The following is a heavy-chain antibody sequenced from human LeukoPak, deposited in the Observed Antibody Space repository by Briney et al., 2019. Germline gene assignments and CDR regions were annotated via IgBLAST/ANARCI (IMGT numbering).Heavy chain of an antibody. V-gene: IGHV3-30*18. J-gene: IGHJ4*02. CDR3: AKGSGGVIVTYYFDY. D-gene: IGHD3-16*02. CDR2: ISYDGSNK. Sequence: GGSLRLSCAASGFNFSSYGMHWVRQAPGKGLEWVAVISYDGSNKYYADSVKGRFTISRDNSKNTLYLQMNSLRAEDTAVYYCAKGSGGVIVTYYFDYWGQGTLVTVSS. CDR1: GFNFSSYG.